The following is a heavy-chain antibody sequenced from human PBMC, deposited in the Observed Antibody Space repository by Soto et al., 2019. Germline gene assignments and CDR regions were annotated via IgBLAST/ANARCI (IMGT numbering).Heavy chain of an antibody. CDR3: ARDIASYAYGEGY. D-gene: IGHD2-21*01. V-gene: IGHV4-4*07. CDR2: VYSSGTT. J-gene: IGHJ1*01. Sequence: KPSETLSLTCTVSGGSINSYWWSWIRQPAGKGLEWIGRVYSSGTTDYNPSLNSRATMSVETSKNQFSLKLSSVTAADTAVYYCARDIASYAYGEGYWGQGIQVTVYS. CDR1: GGSINSYW.